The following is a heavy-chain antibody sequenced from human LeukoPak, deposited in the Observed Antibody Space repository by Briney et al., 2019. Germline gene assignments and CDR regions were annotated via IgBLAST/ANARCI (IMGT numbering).Heavy chain of an antibody. CDR3: ARAKRNGFDI. CDR2: ISSSGSTI. V-gene: IGHV3-48*03. CDR1: GFTFSSYE. J-gene: IGHJ3*02. Sequence: GGSLRLSCAASGFTFSSYEMNWVRQAPGKRLEWVSYISSSGSTIYYADSVKGRFTISRDNAKNSLYLQMNSLRAEDTAVYYCARAKRNGFDIWGQGTMVTVSS.